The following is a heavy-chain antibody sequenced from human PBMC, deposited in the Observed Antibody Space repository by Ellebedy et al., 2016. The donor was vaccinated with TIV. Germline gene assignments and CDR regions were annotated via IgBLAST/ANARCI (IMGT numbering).Heavy chain of an antibody. Sequence: SETLSLXXAVYGGSFSGYYWSWIRQPPGKGLEWIGEINHSGSTNYNPSLKSRVTISVDTSKNQFSLKLSSVTAADTAVYYCARVGSRRASIAARVVYFDYWGQGTLVTVSS. CDR3: ARVGSRRASIAARVVYFDY. V-gene: IGHV4-34*01. CDR1: GGSFSGYY. CDR2: INHSGST. J-gene: IGHJ4*02. D-gene: IGHD6-6*01.